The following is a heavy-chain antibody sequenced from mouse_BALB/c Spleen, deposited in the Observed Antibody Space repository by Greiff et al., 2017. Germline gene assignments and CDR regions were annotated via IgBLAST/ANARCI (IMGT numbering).Heavy chain of an antibody. Sequence: QVQLKQSGAELMKPGASVKISCKATGYTFSSYWIEWVKQRPGHGLEWIGEILPGSGSTNYNEKFKGKATFTADTSSNTAYMQLSSLTSEDSAVYYCARKGLYYRYDGFAYWGQGTLVTVSA. CDR3: ARKGLYYRYDGFAY. J-gene: IGHJ3*01. CDR2: ILPGSGST. CDR1: GYTFSSYW. V-gene: IGHV1-9*01. D-gene: IGHD2-14*01.